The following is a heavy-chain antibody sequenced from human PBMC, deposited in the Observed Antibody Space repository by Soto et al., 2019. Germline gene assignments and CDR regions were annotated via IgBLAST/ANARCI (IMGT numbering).Heavy chain of an antibody. J-gene: IGHJ4*02. CDR3: GRIILPPPRCADY. V-gene: IGHV4-30-4*01. CDR2: IYYSGST. CDR1: GGSISSGDYY. Sequence: SETLSLTCTVSGGSISSGDYYCSWIRQPPGKGLEWIGYIYYSGSTCYNPSLKSRVTISVETSKNQFSVKLRSVTSADTAVDYCGRIILPPPRCADYWGQRTLVTASA.